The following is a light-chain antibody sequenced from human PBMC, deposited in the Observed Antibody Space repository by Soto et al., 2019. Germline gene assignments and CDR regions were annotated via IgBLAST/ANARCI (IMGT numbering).Light chain of an antibody. J-gene: IGKJ1*01. CDR3: QKSYSTFWT. CDR1: QSISSY. CDR2: AAS. Sequence: DIQMTQSPSSLSASVGDRVTITCRASQSISSYLNWYQQKPGKAPKLLIYAASSLQSGVPSRFSGSGSGTDFTLAISSLQPEDFATYYCQKSYSTFWTFGHGTKVEIK. V-gene: IGKV1-39*01.